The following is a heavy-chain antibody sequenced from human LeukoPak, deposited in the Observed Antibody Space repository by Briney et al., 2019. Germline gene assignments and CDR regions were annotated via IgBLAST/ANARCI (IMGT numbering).Heavy chain of an antibody. J-gene: IGHJ4*02. CDR3: ARDTRLYCGSGSYAKRFDY. Sequence: ASVKVSCKASGYTLTSYVISWVRQAPGQGLEWVGWISAYNGNTNYAQKLQGRVTMTTDTSTSTAYMELRSLRSDDTAVYYCARDTRLYCGSGSYAKRFDYWGQGTLVTVSS. V-gene: IGHV1-18*01. D-gene: IGHD3-10*01. CDR1: GYTLTSYV. CDR2: ISAYNGNT.